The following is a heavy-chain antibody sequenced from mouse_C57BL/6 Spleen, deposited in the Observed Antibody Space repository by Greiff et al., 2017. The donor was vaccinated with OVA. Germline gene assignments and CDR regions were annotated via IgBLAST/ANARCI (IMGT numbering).Heavy chain of an antibody. CDR1: GYTFTDYY. Sequence: VQLQQSGPELVKPGASVKISCKASGYTFTDYYMNWVKQSHGKSLEWIGDINPNNGGTSYNQKFKGKATLTVDKSSSTAYMELRSLTSEDAAVYYCARYTLNAMDYWGQGTSVTVSS. J-gene: IGHJ4*01. CDR2: INPNNGGT. V-gene: IGHV1-26*01. CDR3: ARYTLNAMDY.